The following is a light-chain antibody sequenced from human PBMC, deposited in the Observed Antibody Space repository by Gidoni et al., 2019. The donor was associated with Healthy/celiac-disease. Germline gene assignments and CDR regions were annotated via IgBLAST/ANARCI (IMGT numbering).Light chain of an antibody. CDR3: CSYAGSYTSNV. CDR1: SSAVGGYNY. J-gene: IGLJ1*01. CDR2: DVS. V-gene: IGLV2-11*01. Sequence: QSALTQPRSVSGSPGQSVTISCTGTSSAVGGYNYVSWYQQHPGKAPNLMIYDVSKRPSGVPVRFSGSKSGNTASLTISGLQAEDEADYYCCSYAGSYTSNVFGTGTKVTVL.